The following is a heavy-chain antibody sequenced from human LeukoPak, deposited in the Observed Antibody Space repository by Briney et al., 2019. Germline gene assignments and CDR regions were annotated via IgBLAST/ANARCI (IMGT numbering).Heavy chain of an antibody. CDR3: ARGLTAGYSSSSGAFDI. J-gene: IGHJ3*02. D-gene: IGHD6-13*01. CDR2: IIPIFGTA. V-gene: IGHV1-69*05. Sequence: SVKVSCKASVGTFSSYAISWVRQSPGQGLEWMGGIIPIFGTANYAQKFQGRVTITTDESTSTAYMELSSLRSEDTAVYYCARGLTAGYSSSSGAFDIWGQGTMVTVSS. CDR1: VGTFSSYA.